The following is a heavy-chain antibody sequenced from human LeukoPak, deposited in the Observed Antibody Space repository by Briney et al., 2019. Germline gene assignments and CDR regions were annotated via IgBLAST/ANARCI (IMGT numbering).Heavy chain of an antibody. CDR3: AKADGITMIALIDY. V-gene: IGHV3-30*04. CDR1: GFTFSSYA. J-gene: IGHJ4*02. D-gene: IGHD3-22*01. CDR2: ISYAGSNK. Sequence: GGSLRLSCAASGFTFSSYAMNWVRQAPGKGLEWVAVISYAGSNKYYADSVKGRFTISRDNSKNTLYLQMNSLRAEDTAVYYCAKADGITMIALIDYWGQGTLVTVSS.